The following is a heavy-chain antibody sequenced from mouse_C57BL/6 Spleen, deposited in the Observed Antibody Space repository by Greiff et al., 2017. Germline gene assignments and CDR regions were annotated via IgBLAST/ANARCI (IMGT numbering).Heavy chain of an antibody. V-gene: IGHV6-3*01. D-gene: IGHD1-1*01. J-gene: IGHJ3*01. CDR3: PSYYYGSALFAY. CDR1: GFTFSNYW. Sequence: EVKLVESGGGLVQPGGSMKLSCVASGFTFSNYWMNWVRQSPEKGLEWVAQIRLKSDNYATHYAESVKGRFTISRDDSKSSVYLQMNNLRAEDTGIYYCPSYYYGSALFAYWGQGTLVTVSA. CDR2: IRLKSDNYAT.